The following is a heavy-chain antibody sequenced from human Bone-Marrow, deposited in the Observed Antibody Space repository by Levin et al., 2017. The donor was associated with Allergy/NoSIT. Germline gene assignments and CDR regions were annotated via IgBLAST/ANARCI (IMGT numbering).Heavy chain of an antibody. D-gene: IGHD3-10*01. Sequence: SGPTLVKPTQTLTLTCTFSGFSLTTSGPGVAWIRQPPGKALEWLGLIYWDDDKRYSPSLKSRLTITKDTSKNQVVLTMTNVDPIDTGTYFCAHSRAGFGEMLNFDYWGQGTLVTVSS. CDR2: IYWDDDK. J-gene: IGHJ4*02. CDR1: GFSLTTSGPG. CDR3: AHSRAGFGEMLNFDY. V-gene: IGHV2-5*02.